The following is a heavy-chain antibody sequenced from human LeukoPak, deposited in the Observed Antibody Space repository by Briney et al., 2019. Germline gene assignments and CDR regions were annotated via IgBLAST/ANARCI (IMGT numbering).Heavy chain of an antibody. CDR2: IYYSGST. J-gene: IGHJ3*02. V-gene: IGHV4-59*08. D-gene: IGHD2-21*01. Sequence: PSETLSLTCTVSGGSISSYYWSWIRQPPGKGLEWIGHIYYSGSTNYNPSLKSRVTISVDTSKNQFSLKLSSVTAAGTAVYYCATDSGPKDAFDIWGQGTMVTVSS. CDR1: GGSISSYY. CDR3: ATDSGPKDAFDI.